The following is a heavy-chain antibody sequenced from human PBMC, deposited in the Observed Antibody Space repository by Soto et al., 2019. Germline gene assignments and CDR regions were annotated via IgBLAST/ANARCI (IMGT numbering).Heavy chain of an antibody. CDR2: VSYSGPI. Sequence: QVRLQESGPGLVKPSGTLSLTCAVSGGSISMSHWWSWVRQPPGKGLEWIGEVSYSGPINYNPSRKNRVTISVDKSKNQFSLRVTSVTAADTAVYWCARQGIWDSGSYNYGLTVWGQGTTVTVSS. J-gene: IGHJ6*02. D-gene: IGHD3-10*01. V-gene: IGHV4-4*01. CDR1: GGSISMSHW. CDR3: ARQGIWDSGSYNYGLTV.